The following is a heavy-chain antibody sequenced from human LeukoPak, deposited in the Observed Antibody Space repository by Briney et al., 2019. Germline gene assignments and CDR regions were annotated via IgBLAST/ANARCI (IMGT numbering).Heavy chain of an antibody. D-gene: IGHD1-26*01. CDR2: INPSGDST. J-gene: IGHJ4*02. CDR3: ARDSLSLEVGAADFDY. CDR1: GYTFTSYD. V-gene: IGHV1-46*01. Sequence: ASVKVSCKASGYTFTSYDMHWVRQAPGQGLEWMGIINPSGDSTSYAQKFQGRVTMTRDTSTSTVYMELSSLRSEDTAVYYCARDSLSLEVGAADFDYWGQGTLVTVSS.